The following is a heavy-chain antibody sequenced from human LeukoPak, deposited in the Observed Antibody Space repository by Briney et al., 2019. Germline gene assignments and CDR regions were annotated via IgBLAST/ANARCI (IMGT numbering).Heavy chain of an antibody. CDR1: GYTFTSYY. J-gene: IGHJ5*02. D-gene: IGHD2-15*01. CDR3: AREEYCSGGSCSQGFDP. Sequence: ASVKVSCKASGYTFTSYYMHWVRQAPGQGLEWMGIINPSGDSTSYAQKFQGRVTTTRDTSTSTVYMELSSLRSEDTAVYYCAREEYCSGGSCSQGFDPWGQGTLVTVSS. V-gene: IGHV1-46*01. CDR2: INPSGDST.